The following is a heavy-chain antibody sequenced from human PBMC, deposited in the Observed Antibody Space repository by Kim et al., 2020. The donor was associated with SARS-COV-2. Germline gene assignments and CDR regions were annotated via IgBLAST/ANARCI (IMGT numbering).Heavy chain of an antibody. D-gene: IGHD3-10*01. J-gene: IGHJ4*02. CDR3: AKGREYYYGSGSYDY. Sequence: SVKRRFTNSRDNSKNTLYLQMNGLRAEDTAVYYCAKGREYYYGSGSYDYWGQGTLVTVSS. V-gene: IGHV3-30*02.